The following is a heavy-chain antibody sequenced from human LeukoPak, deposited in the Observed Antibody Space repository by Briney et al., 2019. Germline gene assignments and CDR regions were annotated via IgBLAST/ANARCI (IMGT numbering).Heavy chain of an antibody. CDR1: GFTFSSYW. V-gene: IGHV3-7*04. D-gene: IGHD3-3*01. Sequence: GGSLRLSCAASGFTFSSYWMSWVRQAPGKGLEWVANIKQDGSEKYYVDSVKGRFTISRDNAKNSLYLQMNSLRAEDTAVYYCARVYYDFWSGYLSDAFDIWGQGTMVTVSS. CDR2: IKQDGSEK. J-gene: IGHJ3*02. CDR3: ARVYYDFWSGYLSDAFDI.